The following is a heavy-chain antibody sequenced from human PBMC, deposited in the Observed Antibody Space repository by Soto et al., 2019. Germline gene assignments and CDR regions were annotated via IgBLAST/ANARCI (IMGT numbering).Heavy chain of an antibody. V-gene: IGHV4-34*01. D-gene: IGHD1-26*01. J-gene: IGHJ4*02. Sequence: SETLSLPCAVYCGSSSCWYWTWIRQSPVKGLEWIGEISSGSTNYNPSLKSRVTISADMSKNQFSLKLTSVTAADTAIYYCARGPYSRGVGATNPSNWGQGTQVTVSS. CDR2: ISSGST. CDR1: CGSSSCWY. CDR3: ARGPYSRGVGATNPSN.